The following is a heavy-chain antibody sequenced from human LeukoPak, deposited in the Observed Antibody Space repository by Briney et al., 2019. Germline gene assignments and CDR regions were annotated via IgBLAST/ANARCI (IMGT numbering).Heavy chain of an antibody. CDR2: INTKGET. D-gene: IGHD2-21*01. Sequence: SETLSLTCTVSGVSMSAYRWSWVRQSPEKGLEWIGCINTKGETSYNPSLKSRVTTSVDTSKSQFSLRLTSVTAADTAVYYCSTSNDAKIAPFDHRGQGAPVTVSS. V-gene: IGHV4-4*09. J-gene: IGHJ4*02. CDR3: STSNDAKIAPFDH. CDR1: GVSMSAYR.